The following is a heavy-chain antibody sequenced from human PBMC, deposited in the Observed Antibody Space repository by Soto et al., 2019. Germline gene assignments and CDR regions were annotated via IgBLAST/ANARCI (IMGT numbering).Heavy chain of an antibody. CDR1: GYTFLNYG. J-gene: IGHJ4*02. D-gene: IGHD3-22*01. CDR2: FDPEDGET. V-gene: IGHV1-24*01. Sequence: ASVKVSCKASGYTFLNYGINWVRQAPGKGLEWMGGFDPEDGETIYARKFQGRVTMTEDTSTDTAYMELSSLRSEDTAVYYCASDRAFGYFDYWGQGTLVTVSS. CDR3: ASDRAFGYFDY.